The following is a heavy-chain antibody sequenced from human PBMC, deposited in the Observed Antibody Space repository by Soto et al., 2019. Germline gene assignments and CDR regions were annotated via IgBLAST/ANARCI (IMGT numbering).Heavy chain of an antibody. V-gene: IGHV4-4*02. CDR1: GGSISSSNW. Sequence: PSETLSLTCAVSGGSISSSNWWSWVRQTPGKGLEWIGEIYHSGSTNYNPSLKSRVTISVDKSKNQFSLKLSSVTAAVTAVYYCARIGWSRYFDSLGQGNLLTVSS. CDR2: IYHSGST. D-gene: IGHD6-19*01. J-gene: IGHJ4*02. CDR3: ARIGWSRYFDS.